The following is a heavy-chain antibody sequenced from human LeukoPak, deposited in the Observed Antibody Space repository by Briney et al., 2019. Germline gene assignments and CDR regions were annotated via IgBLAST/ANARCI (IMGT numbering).Heavy chain of an antibody. CDR3: ARVTSRLGVCDY. V-gene: IGHV4-39*07. CDR1: GVSISSSSYY. Sequence: SETLSLTCTVSGVSISSSSYYWGWIRQPPGKGLEWIGSIYYSGSTYYNPSLKSRVTISVDTSKNQFSLKLSSVTAADTAVYYCARVTSRLGVCDYWGQGTLVTVSS. CDR2: IYYSGST. J-gene: IGHJ4*02. D-gene: IGHD2-8*01.